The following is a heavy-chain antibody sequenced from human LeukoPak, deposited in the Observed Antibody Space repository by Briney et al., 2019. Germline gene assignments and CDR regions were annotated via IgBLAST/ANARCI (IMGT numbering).Heavy chain of an antibody. Sequence: GGSLRLSCAASGFTFSTYAMHWVRQAPGKGLEWVAVISYDGSNKYYLDSVKGRFTISRDDSKNTLCLQVNSLRAGDTALYYCARDQSLGYCSGGSCYDMDVWGQGTTVTVSS. CDR2: ISYDGSNK. D-gene: IGHD2-15*01. V-gene: IGHV3-30*04. CDR1: GFTFSTYA. J-gene: IGHJ6*02. CDR3: ARDQSLGYCSGGSCYDMDV.